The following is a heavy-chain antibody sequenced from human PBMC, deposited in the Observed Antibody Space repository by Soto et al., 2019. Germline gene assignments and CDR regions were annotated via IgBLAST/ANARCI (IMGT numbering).Heavy chain of an antibody. V-gene: IGHV1-18*01. CDR2: INTYSGKT. J-gene: IGHJ4*02. Sequence: QVQLVQSGPEVKRPGASVKVSCKASGYTFGIYSITWVRQAPGQGLEWLGGINTYSGKTYYAQKVQGRVTLTTDTSTTTAYMDMRSLRSDDTAVYYCARRYGDPSSSTGFDYWGQGTLVSFSS. CDR3: ARRYGDPSSSTGFDY. CDR1: GYTFGIYS. D-gene: IGHD2-21*02.